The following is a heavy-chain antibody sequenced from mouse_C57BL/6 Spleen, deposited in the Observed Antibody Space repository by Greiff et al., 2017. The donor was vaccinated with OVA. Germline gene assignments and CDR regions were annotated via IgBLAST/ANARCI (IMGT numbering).Heavy chain of an antibody. J-gene: IGHJ2*01. CDR2: IRSKSNNYAT. Sequence: EVHLVESGGGLVQPKGSLKLSCAASGFSFNTYAMNWVRQAPGKGLEWVARIRSKSNNYATYYADSVKDRFTISRDDSESMLYLQMNNLKTEDTAMYYCVRHGATAFDYWGQGTTLTVSS. V-gene: IGHV10-1*01. D-gene: IGHD1-2*01. CDR3: VRHGATAFDY. CDR1: GFSFNTYA.